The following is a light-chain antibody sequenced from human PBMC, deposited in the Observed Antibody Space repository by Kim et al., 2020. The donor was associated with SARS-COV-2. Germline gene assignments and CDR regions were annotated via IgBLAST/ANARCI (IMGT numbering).Light chain of an antibody. CDR3: SSYTSSDTWV. CDR2: AVT. V-gene: IGLV2-14*01. CDR1: NSDVGRYEY. Sequence: QSALTQPASVSGSLGQSITISCTGSNSDVGRYEYVSWYQQYPGKVPKLLIYAVTWRPSGVFSRFSASKSGNTASLTISGLQAEDEADYYCSSYTSSDTWVFGGGTKLTVL. J-gene: IGLJ3*02.